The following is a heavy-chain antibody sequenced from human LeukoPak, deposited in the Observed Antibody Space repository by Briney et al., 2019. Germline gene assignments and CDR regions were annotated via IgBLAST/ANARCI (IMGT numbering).Heavy chain of an antibody. D-gene: IGHD3-10*01. Sequence: GGSLRLSCAASGFTFSGYAMHWVRQAPGKGLEWVAVISYDGSNKYYADSVKGRFTISRDNSKNTLYLQMNSLRVEDTAVFYCAQGGSEIYYYYHGMDVWGQGTTVTVSS. CDR2: ISYDGSNK. V-gene: IGHV3-30-3*01. CDR3: AQGGSEIYYYYHGMDV. J-gene: IGHJ6*02. CDR1: GFTFSGYA.